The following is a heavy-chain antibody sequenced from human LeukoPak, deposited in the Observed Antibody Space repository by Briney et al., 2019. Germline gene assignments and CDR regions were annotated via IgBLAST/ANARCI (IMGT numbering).Heavy chain of an antibody. D-gene: IGHD6-19*01. J-gene: IGHJ5*02. Sequence: PSETLSLTCTVSGGSISSGSYYWSWIRQPAGEGLEWIGRIYTSGSTNYNPSLKSRVTISVDTSKNQFSLKLSSVTAADTAVYYCARLLYSSGWYGLRWFDPWGQGTLVTVSS. CDR2: IYTSGST. CDR1: GGSISSGSYY. CDR3: ARLLYSSGWYGLRWFDP. V-gene: IGHV4-61*02.